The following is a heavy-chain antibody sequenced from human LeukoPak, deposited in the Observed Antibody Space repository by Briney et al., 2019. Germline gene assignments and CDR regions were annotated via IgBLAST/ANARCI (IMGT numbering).Heavy chain of an antibody. V-gene: IGHV3-48*04. J-gene: IGHJ3*02. CDR3: ARDDDSGAFDI. D-gene: IGHD1-1*01. CDR2: ISSSSSTI. Sequence: GGSLRLSCAASGITFSSYSMNWVRQAPGKGLEWVSYISSSSSTIYYADSVKGRVTISRDNAKNSLYLQMNSLRAEDTAVYYCARDDDSGAFDIWGQGIMVTVSS. CDR1: GITFSSYS.